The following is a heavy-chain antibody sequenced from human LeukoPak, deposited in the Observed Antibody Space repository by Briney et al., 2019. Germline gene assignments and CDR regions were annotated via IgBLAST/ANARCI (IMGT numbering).Heavy chain of an antibody. V-gene: IGHV3-23*01. D-gene: IGHD6-19*01. J-gene: IGHJ4*02. CDR3: ARSSGWWSLDY. Sequence: GGSLRLSCAASGFTFSTASLHWVRQAPGGVLEWVSAFDTGFGTYYPDFLKGRFTISRGNSKNTLFLQMNSLGAEDTAVYYCARSSGWWSLDYWGQGTLVTVSS. CDR1: GFTFSTAS. CDR2: FDTGFGT.